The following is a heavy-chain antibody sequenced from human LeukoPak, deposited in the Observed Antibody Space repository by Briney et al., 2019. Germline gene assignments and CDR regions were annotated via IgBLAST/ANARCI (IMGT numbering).Heavy chain of an antibody. CDR1: GYIFTSYW. CDR3: ARASGMVRGVIRGFDY. CDR2: IYPGDSDT. D-gene: IGHD3-10*01. J-gene: IGHJ4*02. Sequence: GESLKISCKGSGYIFTSYWIGWVRQMPGKGLEWMGIIYPGDSDTRYSPSFQGQVTISADKSISTAYLQWSSLKASDTAMYYCARASGMVRGVIRGFDYWGQGTLVTVSS. V-gene: IGHV5-51*01.